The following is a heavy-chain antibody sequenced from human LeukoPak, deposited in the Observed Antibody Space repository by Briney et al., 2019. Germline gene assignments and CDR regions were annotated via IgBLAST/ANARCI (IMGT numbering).Heavy chain of an antibody. D-gene: IGHD5-18*01. V-gene: IGHV3-23*01. Sequence: GGSLRLSCAASGFTFSSYGMSWVRQAPGKGLEWVSGIGGRGATTYYADSVKGRFTISRDNSKNSLYLQMNSLRAADTAVYYCARHLSGVTGYTYGRGIDYWGQGTLVTVSS. J-gene: IGHJ4*02. CDR3: ARHLSGVTGYTYGRGIDY. CDR2: IGGRGATT. CDR1: GFTFSSYG.